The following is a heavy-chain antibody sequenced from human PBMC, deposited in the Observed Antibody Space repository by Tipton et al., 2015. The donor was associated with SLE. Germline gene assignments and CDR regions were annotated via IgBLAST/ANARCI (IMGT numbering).Heavy chain of an antibody. CDR3: ATGGHLGY. D-gene: IGHD4-23*01. J-gene: IGHJ4*02. Sequence: SLRLSCEVSGLTFSSFWMSWVRQAPGRGMEWVANINEDGSNKNYVDSVKGRFTISRDNAKNSVYLQTSSLRVDDTAIYYCATGGHLGYWGQGTVVTVSS. V-gene: IGHV3-7*01. CDR2: INEDGSNK. CDR1: GLTFSSFW.